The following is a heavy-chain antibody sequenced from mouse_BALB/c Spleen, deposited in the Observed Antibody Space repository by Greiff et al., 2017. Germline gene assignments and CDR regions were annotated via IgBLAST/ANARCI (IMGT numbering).Heavy chain of an antibody. D-gene: IGHD2-4*01. CDR1: GFAFSSYD. CDR2: ISSGGGST. Sequence: EVMLVESGGGLVKPGGSLKLSCAASGFAFSSYDMSWVRQTPEKRLEWVAYISSGGGSTYYPDTVKGRFTISRDNAKNTLYLQMSSLKAEDTAMYYCARGDEYDVWFAYWGQGTLVTVSA. CDR3: ARGDEYDVWFAY. J-gene: IGHJ3*01. V-gene: IGHV5-12-1*01.